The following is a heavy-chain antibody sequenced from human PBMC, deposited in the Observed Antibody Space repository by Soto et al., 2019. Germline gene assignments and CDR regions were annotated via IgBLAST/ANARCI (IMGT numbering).Heavy chain of an antibody. CDR3: ARRYYYDSSGYYYSWAFDI. V-gene: IGHV5-10-1*01. CDR2: IDPSDSYT. Sequence: GESLKISCKGSGYSFTSYWISWVRQMPGKGLEWMGGIDPSDSYTNYSPSFQGHVTISADKSISTAYLQWSSLKASDTAMYYCARRYYYDSSGYYYSWAFDIWGQGTMVTVSS. CDR1: GYSFTSYW. D-gene: IGHD3-22*01. J-gene: IGHJ3*02.